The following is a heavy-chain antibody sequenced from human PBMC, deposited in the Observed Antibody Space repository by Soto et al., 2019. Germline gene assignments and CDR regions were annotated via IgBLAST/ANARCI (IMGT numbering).Heavy chain of an antibody. Sequence: EVQLLESGGGLVQPGGSLRLSCAASGFTFSSYAMSWVRQAPGKGLEWVSAISGSGGSTYYADSVKGRFTISRDNFKDTLYLQMNSLRAEDTAVYYCAKQYGPWGEYFQHWGQGTLVTVSS. CDR2: ISGSGGST. J-gene: IGHJ1*01. CDR3: AKQYGPWGEYFQH. D-gene: IGHD4-17*01. CDR1: GFTFSSYA. V-gene: IGHV3-23*01.